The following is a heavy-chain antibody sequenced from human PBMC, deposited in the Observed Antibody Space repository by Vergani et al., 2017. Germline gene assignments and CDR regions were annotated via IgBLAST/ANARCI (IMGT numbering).Heavy chain of an antibody. V-gene: IGHV4-39*07. CDR3: ARSFTIFGVALTV. J-gene: IGHJ6*04. CDR2: VYYSGST. Sequence: QLQLQESGPGLVKPSETLSLTCTVSGGSISSSTYYWGWIRQPPGKGLEWLGSVYYSGSTYYNPSLKSRVTTSLDTSTNQFSLKLSSVTAADTAVYYCARSFTIFGVALTVWGKGTTVTVSS. D-gene: IGHD3-3*01. CDR1: GGSISSSTYY.